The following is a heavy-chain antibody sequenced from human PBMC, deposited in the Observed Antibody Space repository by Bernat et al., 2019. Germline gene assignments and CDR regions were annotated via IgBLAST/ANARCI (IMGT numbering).Heavy chain of an antibody. CDR3: VRNRGGSYQLMWFDK. CDR1: GYTFSSYA. V-gene: IGHV1-3*04. D-gene: IGHD3-16*01. Sequence: QVQLVQSGAEVEKPGASVKLSCKASGYTFSSYAIHWVRHAPGQRLEWMGWINIGNGNTKYSQKFQDRVTITSDTSATTDYMELSSLTSEDTAVYYCVRNRGGSYQLMWFDKWGQGTLVTVS. CDR2: INIGNGNT. J-gene: IGHJ4*02.